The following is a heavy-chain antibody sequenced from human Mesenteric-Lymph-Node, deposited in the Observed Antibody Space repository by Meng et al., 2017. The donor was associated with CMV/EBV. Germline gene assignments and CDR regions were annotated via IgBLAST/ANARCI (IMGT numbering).Heavy chain of an antibody. CDR2: FSGNGVST. Sequence: GESLKIFCAASGFSFSSYAMNWVRQTPGKGLEWVSTFSGNGVSTFYPDSVTGRFTIFTDNSRNTLYLQMKSLRAEDTAVYYCAKAGIEAQTWRGYYVYFDNWGHGTLVTVSS. D-gene: IGHD3-3*01. CDR1: GFSFSSYA. CDR3: AKAGIEAQTWRGYYVYFDN. J-gene: IGHJ4*01. V-gene: IGHV3-23*01.